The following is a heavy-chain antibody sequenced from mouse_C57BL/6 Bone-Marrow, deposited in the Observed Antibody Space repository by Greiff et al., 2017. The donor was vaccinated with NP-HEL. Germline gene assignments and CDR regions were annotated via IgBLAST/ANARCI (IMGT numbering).Heavy chain of an antibody. V-gene: IGHV1-69*01. J-gene: IGHJ2*01. CDR1: GYTFTSYW. Sequence: QVQLQQPGAELVMPGASVKLSCKASGYTFTSYWMHWVKQRPGQGLEWIGEIDPSDSYTNYNQKFKGKSTLTVDKSSSTAYMQLSSLTSEDSAVYYCARGEVTCYYGSNYLDYWGQGTTLTVSS. CDR2: IDPSDSYT. D-gene: IGHD1-1*01. CDR3: ARGEVTCYYGSNYLDY.